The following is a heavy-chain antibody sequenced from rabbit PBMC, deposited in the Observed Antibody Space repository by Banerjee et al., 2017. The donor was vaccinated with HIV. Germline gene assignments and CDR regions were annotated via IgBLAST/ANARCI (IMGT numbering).Heavy chain of an antibody. CDR1: GFSLSSNG. J-gene: IGHJ3*01. CDR3: ARGWNDVDL. CDR2: IYTGSSGST. Sequence: QSLEESGGGLVKPEGSLTLTCTVSGFSLSSNGMCWVRQAPGKGLEWIGCIYTGSSGSTYYASWAKGRFTISKTSSTTVTLQMTSLTAADTATYFCARGWNDVDLWGPGTLVTVS. V-gene: IGHV1S40*01.